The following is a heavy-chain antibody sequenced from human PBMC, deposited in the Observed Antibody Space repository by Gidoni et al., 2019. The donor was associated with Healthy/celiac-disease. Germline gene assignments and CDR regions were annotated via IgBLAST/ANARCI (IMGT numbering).Heavy chain of an antibody. CDR1: GGSFSGYY. D-gene: IGHD6-19*01. V-gene: IGHV4-34*01. J-gene: IGHJ4*02. Sequence: QVQLQQWGAGLLKPSETLSLTCAVYGGSFSGYYWSWIRQPPGKGLEWIGEINHSGSTNYNPSLKSRVTISVDTSKNQFSLKLSSVTAADTAVYYCARGGVAGFDYWGQGTLVTVSS. CDR2: INHSGST. CDR3: ARGGVAGFDY.